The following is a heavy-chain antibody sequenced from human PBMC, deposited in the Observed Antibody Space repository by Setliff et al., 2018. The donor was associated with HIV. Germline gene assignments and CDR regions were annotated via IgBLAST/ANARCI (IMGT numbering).Heavy chain of an antibody. D-gene: IGHD3-16*01. V-gene: IGHV4-59*12. CDR1: GASISSDT. CDR2: IYNSEIT. CDR3: ARAGRRTGHSYTWFDP. J-gene: IGHJ5*02. Sequence: SETLSLTCIVSGASISSDTWSWIRQPPGKGLQWIGFIYNSEITNYNPSLTSRVTISIDTSKNQFSLKFNSVTAADTAVYYCARAGRRTGHSYTWFDPWGQGTLVTVSS.